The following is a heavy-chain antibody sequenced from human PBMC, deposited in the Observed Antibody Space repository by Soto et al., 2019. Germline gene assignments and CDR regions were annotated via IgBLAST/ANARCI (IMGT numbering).Heavy chain of an antibody. V-gene: IGHV3-48*02. D-gene: IGHD6-13*01. CDR1: XFTLSSYN. J-gene: IGHJ6*02. Sequence: GXXXXXGXXRXXXXAXXFTLSSYNMXWXXQAPGXXXXXVSDISGSSDTIYYADSVKGRFTISRDNAKNSXXLQXXXLRDEDTAVYYCARDHGGSTWFVGIYYYFGVDVWGQGTTVTVSS. CDR3: ARDHGGSTWFVGIYYYFGVDV. CDR2: ISGSSDTI.